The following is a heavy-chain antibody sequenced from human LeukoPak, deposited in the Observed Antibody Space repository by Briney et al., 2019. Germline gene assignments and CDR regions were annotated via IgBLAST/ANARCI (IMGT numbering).Heavy chain of an antibody. CDR3: ARGVYYDILTGYSDDAFDI. D-gene: IGHD3-9*01. J-gene: IGHJ3*02. Sequence: PGGSLRLSCAASGFTFSSYEMNWVRQAPGKGLEWASYISSSGSTIYYADSVKGRFTISRDNAKNSLYLQMNRLRAEDTAVYYCARGVYYDILTGYSDDAFDIWGQGTMVTVSS. V-gene: IGHV3-48*03. CDR2: ISSSGSTI. CDR1: GFTFSSYE.